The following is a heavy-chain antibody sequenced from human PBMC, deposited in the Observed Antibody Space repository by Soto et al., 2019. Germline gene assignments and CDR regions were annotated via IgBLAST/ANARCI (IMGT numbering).Heavy chain of an antibody. CDR3: AIAQWLAAAPYYDYCMDV. V-gene: IGHV3-23*01. J-gene: IGHJ6*02. D-gene: IGHD6-19*01. CDR1: GFTFSSYA. Sequence: DVQLLESGGRLVQPGGSLRLSCAASGFTFSSYAMSWVRQAPGKGLEWISAISGRGGSTYYADPVKGRFTISRDNSKNTLSWQMNSLRAEDTAVYDCAIAQWLAAAPYYDYCMDVWGQGTTVIFSS. CDR2: ISGRGGST.